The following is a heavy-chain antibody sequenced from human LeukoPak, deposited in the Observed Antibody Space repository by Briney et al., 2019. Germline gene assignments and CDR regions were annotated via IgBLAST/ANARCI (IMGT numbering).Heavy chain of an antibody. D-gene: IGHD2/OR15-2a*01. V-gene: IGHV1-2*02. Sequence: ASVKVSCKASGYTFTSYGISWVRQAPGQGLEWMGWINPNSGGTNFPQKFQGRVTMTRDTSISTTYMELSRLRSDDTAVYYCARDGMVVLLFVIGAQGTRVPVFS. CDR1: GYTFTSYG. CDR3: ARDGMVVLLFVI. J-gene: IGHJ3*02. CDR2: INPNSGGT.